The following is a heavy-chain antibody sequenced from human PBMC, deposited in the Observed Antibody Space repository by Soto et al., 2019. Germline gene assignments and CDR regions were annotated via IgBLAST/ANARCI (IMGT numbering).Heavy chain of an antibody. CDR1: GGSISSGPYS. D-gene: IGHD6-13*01. J-gene: IGHJ4*02. CDR3: ARATAPLYSSSWYYFDY. Sequence: PSETLSLTCTVSGGSISSGPYSWGWIRQPPGKGLEWIGTFYYSGSTNYNPSLKSRVTISVDTSKNQFSLKLSSVTAADTAVYYCARATAPLYSSSWYYFDYWGQGTLVTVSS. CDR2: FYYSGST. V-gene: IGHV4-61*01.